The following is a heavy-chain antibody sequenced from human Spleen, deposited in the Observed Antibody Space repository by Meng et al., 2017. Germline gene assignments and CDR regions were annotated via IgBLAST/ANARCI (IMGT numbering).Heavy chain of an antibody. CDR1: GYNFINYW. CDR3: AEGYYDSSLGAFDI. Sequence: KVSCKGSGYNFINYWIGWVRQMPGKGLEWMGIIYPGDSATTYSPSFQGQVTISADKSISTAYLQWSSLKASDTAMYYCAEGYYDSSLGAFDIWGQGTMVTVSS. D-gene: IGHD3-22*01. CDR2: IYPGDSAT. V-gene: IGHV5-51*01. J-gene: IGHJ3*02.